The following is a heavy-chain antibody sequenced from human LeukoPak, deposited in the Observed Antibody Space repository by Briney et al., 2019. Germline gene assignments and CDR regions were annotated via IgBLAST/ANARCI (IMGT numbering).Heavy chain of an antibody. J-gene: IGHJ4*02. V-gene: IGHV3-23*01. D-gene: IGHD3-22*01. Sequence: PGGSLRLSCAASGFTFSSYDMTWVRQAPGKGLEWVSVISGSGGSTYYADSVKGRFTISRDNSKNTLYLQMNSLRAEDTAVYYCAKGQNYYDTSGYLTVDHWGQGTLVTVSS. CDR1: GFTFSSYD. CDR3: AKGQNYYDTSGYLTVDH. CDR2: ISGSGGST.